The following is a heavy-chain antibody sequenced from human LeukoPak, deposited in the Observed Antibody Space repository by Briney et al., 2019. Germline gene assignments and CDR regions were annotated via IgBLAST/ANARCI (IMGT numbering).Heavy chain of an antibody. CDR3: ARGIITGAADADC. D-gene: IGHD1-20*01. CDR2: INPNSGDT. CDR1: GYTFTGSY. J-gene: IGHJ4*02. V-gene: IGHV1-2*06. Sequence: ASVKVSCKASGYTFTGSYMHWVRQAPGQGLEWMGRINPNSGDTNYAQNFQGRVTMTRDTSISTAYLELSRLTSDDTAVYYCARGIITGAADADCWGQGTLVTASS.